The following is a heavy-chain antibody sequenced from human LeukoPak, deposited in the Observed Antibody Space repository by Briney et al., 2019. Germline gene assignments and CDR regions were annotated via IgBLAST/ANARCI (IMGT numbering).Heavy chain of an antibody. CDR1: GYTFTSYA. CDR2: INTNTGNP. J-gene: IGHJ4*02. CDR3: ARMGGVPYYDFWSGYYMGY. V-gene: IGHV7-4-1*02. D-gene: IGHD3-3*01. Sequence: ASVKVSCKASGYTFTSYAMNWVRQAPGQGLEWMGWINTNTGNPTYAQGFTGRFVFSLDTSASTAYLQISSLKAEDTAVYYCARMGGVPYYDFWSGYYMGYWGQGTLVTVSS.